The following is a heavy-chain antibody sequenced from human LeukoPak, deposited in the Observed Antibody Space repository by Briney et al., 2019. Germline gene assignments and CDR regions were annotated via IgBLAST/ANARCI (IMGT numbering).Heavy chain of an antibody. CDR2: IYYSGST. V-gene: IGHV4-30-4*01. J-gene: IGHJ4*02. Sequence: PSQTLSLTCTVSGGSISSGDYYWSWIRQPPGKGLEWIGYIYYSGSTYYNPSLKSRVTISVDRSKNQFSLKLSSVTAADTAVYYCAREIQLWTSGSEAYYFDYWGQGTLVTVSS. D-gene: IGHD5-18*01. CDR3: AREIQLWTSGSEAYYFDY. CDR1: GGSISSGDYY.